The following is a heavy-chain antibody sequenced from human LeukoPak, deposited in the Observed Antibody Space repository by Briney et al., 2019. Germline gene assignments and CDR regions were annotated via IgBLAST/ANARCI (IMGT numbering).Heavy chain of an antibody. Sequence: SETLSLTCTVSGGSISSSSYYWGWIRQPPGKGLEWIGSIYYSGSTYYNPSLKSRVTISVDTSKNQFSLKLSSVTAADTAVYYRARHGDYGDYATLEYFQHWGQGTLVTVSS. CDR2: IYYSGST. D-gene: IGHD4-17*01. CDR3: ARHGDYGDYATLEYFQH. CDR1: GGSISSSSYY. V-gene: IGHV4-39*01. J-gene: IGHJ1*01.